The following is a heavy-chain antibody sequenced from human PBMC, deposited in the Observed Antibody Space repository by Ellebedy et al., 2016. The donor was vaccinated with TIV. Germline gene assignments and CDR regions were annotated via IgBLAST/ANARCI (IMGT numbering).Heavy chain of an antibody. CDR2: IKSKSEGETR. CDR1: GFSFRNDW. J-gene: IGHJ4*02. Sequence: GESLKISCAAPGFSFRNDWMCWVRQAPGKGLEWVGRIKSKSEGETRDYAAPVKGRFTISRDDSKDTVFLQMNSLKSEDTAVYYCTSQGVRGWGQGTLVTVSS. CDR3: TSQGVRG. V-gene: IGHV3-15*01.